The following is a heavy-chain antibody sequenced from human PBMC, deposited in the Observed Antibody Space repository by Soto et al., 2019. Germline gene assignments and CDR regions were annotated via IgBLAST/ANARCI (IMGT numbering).Heavy chain of an antibody. CDR2: IYHSGTT. J-gene: IGHJ4*02. D-gene: IGHD5-12*01. Sequence: PSETLSLTCAVSGGSIISNYWWAWIRQSPGEGLVWIGSIYHSGTTYYNPSLESRVIISVDPSENHLSLTLNSVTSADTAVYCCARDRRDGYKRYFEFWGQGNQVTVSS. V-gene: IGHV4-38-2*02. CDR3: ARDRRDGYKRYFEF. CDR1: GGSIISNYW.